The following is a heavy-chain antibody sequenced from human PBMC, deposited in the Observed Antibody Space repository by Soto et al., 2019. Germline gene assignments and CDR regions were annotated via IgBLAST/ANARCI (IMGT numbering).Heavy chain of an antibody. D-gene: IGHD1-26*01. CDR2: IWYDGSNK. Sequence: PGGSLRLSCAASGFTFSSYGMHWVRQAPGKGLEWVAVIWYDGSNKYYADSVKGRFTISRDNSKNTLYLQMNSLRAEDTAVYYCAREREIHNQPFDYWGQGTLVTVSS. V-gene: IGHV3-33*01. CDR1: GFTFSSYG. CDR3: AREREIHNQPFDY. J-gene: IGHJ4*02.